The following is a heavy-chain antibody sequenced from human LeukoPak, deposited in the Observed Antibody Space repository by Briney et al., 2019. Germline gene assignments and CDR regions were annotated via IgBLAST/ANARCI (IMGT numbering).Heavy chain of an antibody. J-gene: IGHJ3*02. D-gene: IGHD2-2*01. Sequence: SETLSLTCTVSGGSISSSSYYWGWIRQPPGKGLEWIGSIYYSGSTYYNPSLKSRVTISVDTSKNQFSLKLSSVTAADTAVYYCARQSEPTEDIVVVPAASDAFDIWGQGTMVTVSS. CDR2: IYYSGST. V-gene: IGHV4-39*01. CDR1: GGSISSSSYY. CDR3: ARQSEPTEDIVVVPAASDAFDI.